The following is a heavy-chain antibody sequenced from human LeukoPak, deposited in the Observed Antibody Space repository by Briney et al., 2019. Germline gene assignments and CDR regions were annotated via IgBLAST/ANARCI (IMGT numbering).Heavy chain of an antibody. CDR2: IKQDGSEK. D-gene: IGHD5-24*01. CDR1: GFSFSTYS. CDR3: ARDRVPRDGYNTRFDP. Sequence: GGSLRLSCAASGFSFSTYSMSWVRQAPGKGLEWVANIKQDGSEKYYVDSVKGRFTISRDNAKNSLYLQMNSLRAEDTAVYYCARDRVPRDGYNTRFDPWGQGTLVTVSS. J-gene: IGHJ5*02. V-gene: IGHV3-7*01.